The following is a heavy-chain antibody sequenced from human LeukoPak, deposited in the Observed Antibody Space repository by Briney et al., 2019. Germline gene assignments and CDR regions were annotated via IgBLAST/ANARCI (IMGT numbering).Heavy chain of an antibody. Sequence: SETLSLTCTVSGGPISNNNYYWAWIRQPPGKGLECIGSIYYSGSPYYNPSLKSRVTISVDTSKNQFSLRLSSVIAADTAVYYCATWRTAKTGFDYWGQGTLVTVSS. CDR1: GGPISNNNYY. CDR3: ATWRTAKTGFDY. V-gene: IGHV4-39*01. D-gene: IGHD1-1*01. CDR2: IYYSGSP. J-gene: IGHJ4*02.